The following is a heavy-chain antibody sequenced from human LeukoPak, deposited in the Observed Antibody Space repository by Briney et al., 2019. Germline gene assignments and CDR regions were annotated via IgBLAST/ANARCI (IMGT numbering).Heavy chain of an antibody. Sequence: PGGSLRLSCAASGFTFSSYSMNWVRQAPGKGLEWVSSISSSSSYIYYADSVKGRFTISRDNAKNSLYLQMNSLRAEDTAVYYCAREDYYDSSGYYYIPTDYYYGMDVWGQGTTVTVSS. CDR2: ISSSSSYI. J-gene: IGHJ6*02. CDR1: GFTFSSYS. CDR3: AREDYYDSSGYYYIPTDYYYGMDV. D-gene: IGHD3-22*01. V-gene: IGHV3-21*01.